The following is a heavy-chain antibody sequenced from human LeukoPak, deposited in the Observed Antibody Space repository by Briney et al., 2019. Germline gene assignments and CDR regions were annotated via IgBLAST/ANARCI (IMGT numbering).Heavy chain of an antibody. Sequence: ASVKVSCKASGYTFTSYDINWVRQATGQGLEWMGWMNPNSGNTGYAQKFQGRVTITRNTSISTAYMELSSLRSEDTAVYYCARGDIVVVPAAKGSYYYYYYMDVWGKGTTVTVSS. CDR1: GYTFTSYD. CDR3: ARGDIVVVPAAKGSYYYYYYMDV. V-gene: IGHV1-8*03. J-gene: IGHJ6*03. D-gene: IGHD2-2*01. CDR2: MNPNSGNT.